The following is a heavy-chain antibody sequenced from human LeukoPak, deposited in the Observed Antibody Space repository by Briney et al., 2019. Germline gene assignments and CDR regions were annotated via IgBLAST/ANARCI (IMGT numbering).Heavy chain of an antibody. Sequence: ASVKVSCKASGYTFTSYGISWVRQAPGQGLEWMGWISAYNGNTNYAQKLQGRVTMTTDTSTSTAYMELRSLRSDDTAVYYCARDTANRSYCSGGSRLCPHFDYWGQGTLVTVSS. V-gene: IGHV1-18*01. D-gene: IGHD2-15*01. J-gene: IGHJ4*02. CDR2: ISAYNGNT. CDR1: GYTFTSYG. CDR3: ARDTANRSYCSGGSRLCPHFDY.